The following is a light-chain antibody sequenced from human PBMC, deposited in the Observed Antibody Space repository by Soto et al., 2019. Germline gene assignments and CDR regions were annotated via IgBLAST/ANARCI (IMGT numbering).Light chain of an antibody. CDR2: EDT. CDR1: SSDVGAYKY. J-gene: IGLJ3*02. V-gene: IGLV2-14*01. Sequence: QSALTQPASVSGSPGQSITISCTGTSSDVGAYKYVSWYQQHPGKVPKLMIYEDTNRPSGVSNRFSGSKSGNTASLTISGLQAEDEADYYCTSYTSSSTWVFGGGTKVTVL. CDR3: TSYTSSSTWV.